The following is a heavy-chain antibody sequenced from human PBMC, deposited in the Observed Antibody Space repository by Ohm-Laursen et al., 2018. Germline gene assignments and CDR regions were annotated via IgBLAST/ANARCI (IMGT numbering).Heavy chain of an antibody. V-gene: IGHV3-11*01. J-gene: IGHJ6*02. Sequence: SLRLSCAAPGFTFTDYYMSWIRQSPEKGLEWVSYISSGGSTIYYADSVKGRFTISRDNAKNSLSLQMNSLRAEDTAVYYCARVGATPSGMDVWGQGTTVTVSS. D-gene: IGHD1-26*01. CDR1: GFTFTDYY. CDR2: ISSGGSTI. CDR3: ARVGATPSGMDV.